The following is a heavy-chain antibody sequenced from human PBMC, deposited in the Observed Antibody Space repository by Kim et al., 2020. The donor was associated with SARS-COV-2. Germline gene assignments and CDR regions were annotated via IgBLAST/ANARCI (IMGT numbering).Heavy chain of an antibody. D-gene: IGHD1-26*01. V-gene: IGHV3-72*01. J-gene: IGHJ4*02. CDR2: TKNKAYSYTT. CDR3: ARIRGVYGE. Sequence: GGSLRLSFAVSGFTCSDHFIDWVRQAPGKGLEWLGRTKNKAYSYTTEYAASVKGRFSISRDDSKNSVYLQMNSLKTEDTAVYYCARIRGVYGEWGQGTLVTVSS. CDR1: GFTCSDHF.